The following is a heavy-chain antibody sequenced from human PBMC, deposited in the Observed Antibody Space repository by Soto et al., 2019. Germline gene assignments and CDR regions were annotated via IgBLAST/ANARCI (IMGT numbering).Heavy chain of an antibody. V-gene: IGHV3-21*01. CDR3: ARQQQLGYYYGMDV. D-gene: IGHD6-13*01. Sequence: PWGSLRLCCAASGFTFSSYSMNWWRQAPGKGLEWVSSISSSSSYIYYADSVKGRFTISRDNAKNSLYLQMNSLRAEDTAVYYCARQQQLGYYYGMDVWGQGTTVTVSS. J-gene: IGHJ6*02. CDR1: GFTFSSYS. CDR2: ISSSSSYI.